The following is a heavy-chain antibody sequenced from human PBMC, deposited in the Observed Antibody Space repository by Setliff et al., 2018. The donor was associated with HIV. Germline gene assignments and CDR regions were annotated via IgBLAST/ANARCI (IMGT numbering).Heavy chain of an antibody. D-gene: IGHD1-26*01. CDR3: ASHLPPYSGNFDY. CDR2: IYYSGNT. J-gene: IGHJ4*01. V-gene: IGHV4-39*01. CDR1: GGSISSSSYY. Sequence: SETLSLTCTVSGGSISSSSYYWGWIRQPPGKGLEWIGTIYYSGNTYCNPSLKSRVTISVDTSKNQISLKLSSVTAADTAVYYCASHLPPYSGNFDYWGHGTLVTVSS.